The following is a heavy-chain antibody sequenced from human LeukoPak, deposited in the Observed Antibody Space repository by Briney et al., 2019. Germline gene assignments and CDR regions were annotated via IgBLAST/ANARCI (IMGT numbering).Heavy chain of an antibody. J-gene: IGHJ4*02. Sequence: PGGSLRLSCAASRFTFSSYSMNWVRQAPGKGLEWVSSISSSSSYIYYADSVKGRFTISRDNAKNSLHLQMNSLIAEDTAVYYCARSPDYGDYDSLADYWGQGTLVTVSS. V-gene: IGHV3-21*01. CDR1: RFTFSSYS. D-gene: IGHD4-17*01. CDR3: ARSPDYGDYDSLADY. CDR2: ISSSSSYI.